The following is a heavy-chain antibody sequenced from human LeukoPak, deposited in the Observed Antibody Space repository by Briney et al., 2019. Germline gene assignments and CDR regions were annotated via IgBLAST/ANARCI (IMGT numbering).Heavy chain of an antibody. CDR3: ARHSGSGSLSRPFDP. Sequence: SETLSLTCTVSGDSVTSGTFYWAWLRQPPGKGLEWIATVYYTGSTYYNPSLKSRVTISMDTSKNQFSLDLRSVVAPDTAVYYCARHSGSGSLSRPFDPWGQGTLATVSS. D-gene: IGHD3-10*01. J-gene: IGHJ5*02. CDR1: GDSVTSGTFY. V-gene: IGHV4-39*01. CDR2: VYYTGST.